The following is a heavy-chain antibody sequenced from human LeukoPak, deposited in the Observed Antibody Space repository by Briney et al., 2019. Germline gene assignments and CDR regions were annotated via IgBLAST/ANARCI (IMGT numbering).Heavy chain of an antibody. CDR3: ANGSGGSCSSPVDY. J-gene: IGHJ4*02. Sequence: GGSLRLSCAASRFIFTSYALNWVRQAPGRGLEWVSVISGSGGTTYYADSVKGRFTISRDNSKNTLYLQMNSLRAEDTAVYYCANGSGGSCSSPVDYWGQGTLVTVSS. CDR1: RFIFTSYA. CDR2: ISGSGGTT. V-gene: IGHV3-23*01. D-gene: IGHD2-15*01.